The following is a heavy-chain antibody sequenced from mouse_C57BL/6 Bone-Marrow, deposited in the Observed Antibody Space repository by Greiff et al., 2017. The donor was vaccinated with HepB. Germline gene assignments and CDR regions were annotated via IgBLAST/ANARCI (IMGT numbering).Heavy chain of an antibody. CDR3: ARRGITTVVGTFDY. J-gene: IGHJ2*01. CDR1: GYTFTDYY. V-gene: IGHV1-26*01. D-gene: IGHD1-1*01. Sequence: VQLQQSGPELVKPGASVKISCKASGYTFTDYYMNWVKQSHGKSLEWIGDINPNNGGTSYNQKFKGKATLTVDKSSSTAYMELRSLTSEDSAVYYCARRGITTVVGTFDYWGQGTTLTVSS. CDR2: INPNNGGT.